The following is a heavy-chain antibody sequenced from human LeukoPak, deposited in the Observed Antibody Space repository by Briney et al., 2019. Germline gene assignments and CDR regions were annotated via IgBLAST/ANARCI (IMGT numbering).Heavy chain of an antibody. Sequence: ASVKVPCKASGYTFTGYYMHWVRQAPGQGLEWMGWINPNSGGTNYAQKFQGRVTMTRDTSISTAYMELSRLRSDDTAVYYCAREPQTLGYCSSTSCKGFDYWGQGTLVTVSS. V-gene: IGHV1-2*02. J-gene: IGHJ4*02. CDR2: INPNSGGT. CDR3: AREPQTLGYCSSTSCKGFDY. CDR1: GYTFTGYY. D-gene: IGHD2-2*01.